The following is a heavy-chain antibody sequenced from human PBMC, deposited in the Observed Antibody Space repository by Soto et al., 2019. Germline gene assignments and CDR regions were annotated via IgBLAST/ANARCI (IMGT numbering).Heavy chain of an antibody. V-gene: IGHV3-30*18. CDR2: MSYDESDI. D-gene: IGHD2-15*01. CDR1: GFTFSSYG. CDR3: TKDTGYCSGGRCYSTPYYYYYYGMDA. J-gene: IGHJ6*02. Sequence: VGSLRLSCAASGFTFSSYGMHWFRQAPGKGLEWVAVMSYDESDIYYSDSLKGRFTISRDNSKNTLYLQMSSLRPEDTAVYYCTKDTGYCSGGRCYSTPYYYYYYGMDAWGQGTTVTVSS.